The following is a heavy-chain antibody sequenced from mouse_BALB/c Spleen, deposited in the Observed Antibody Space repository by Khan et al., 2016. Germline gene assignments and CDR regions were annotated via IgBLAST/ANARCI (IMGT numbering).Heavy chain of an antibody. CDR3: ARGGIFFHWYFDV. CDR1: GYTFTTAG. V-gene: IGHV9-4*02. CDR2: INTHSGVP. Sequence: QIQLVQSGPELKKPGETVRISCKASGYTFTTAGMQWVQKMPGKGLKWIGWINTHSGVPKYAEDFKGRFAFSLETSASTAYLQISNLKNEDTATYFCARGGIFFHWYFDVWGAGTTVTVSS. J-gene: IGHJ1*01. D-gene: IGHD1-1*02.